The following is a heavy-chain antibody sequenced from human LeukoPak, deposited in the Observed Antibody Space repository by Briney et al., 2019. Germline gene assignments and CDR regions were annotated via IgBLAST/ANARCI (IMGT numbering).Heavy chain of an antibody. CDR3: ARGGAVAGNVLDY. CDR2: IIPIFGTA. Sequence: SVNVSCKASGGTFSSYAISWVRQAPGQGLEWMGGIIPIFGTANYAQKFQGRVTITADESTSTAYMELSSLRSEDTAVYYCARGGAVAGNVLDYWGQGTLVTVSS. J-gene: IGHJ4*02. CDR1: GGTFSSYA. V-gene: IGHV1-69*13. D-gene: IGHD6-19*01.